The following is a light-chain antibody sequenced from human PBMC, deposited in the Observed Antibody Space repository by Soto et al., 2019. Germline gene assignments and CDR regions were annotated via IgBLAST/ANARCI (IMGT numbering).Light chain of an antibody. CDR2: AAS. CDR1: QGISNN. CDR3: QKYNSAPRT. Sequence: DIQMTQSPSSLSASVGDRVTITCRASQGISNNVAWYQQKPGKVPKLLIYAASTLPSGVPSRFSRSGSGTAFTLTISSLQPEFVATYCCQKYNSAPRTLGTGNKLDIK. V-gene: IGKV1-27*01. J-gene: IGKJ3*01.